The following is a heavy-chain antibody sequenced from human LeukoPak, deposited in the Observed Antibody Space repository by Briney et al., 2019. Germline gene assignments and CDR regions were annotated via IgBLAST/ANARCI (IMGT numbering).Heavy chain of an antibody. Sequence: GASVKVSCKASGYTFTGYYMHWVRPAPGQGLEWMGCINPNRGGTNYAQKFQGRVTMTRDTSISTAYMELSRLRSDDTAVYYCARDLSVVPAAMPNYYYYYYMDVWGKGTTVTVSS. D-gene: IGHD2-2*01. V-gene: IGHV1-2*02. J-gene: IGHJ6*03. CDR2: INPNRGGT. CDR3: ARDLSVVPAAMPNYYYYYYMDV. CDR1: GYTFTGYY.